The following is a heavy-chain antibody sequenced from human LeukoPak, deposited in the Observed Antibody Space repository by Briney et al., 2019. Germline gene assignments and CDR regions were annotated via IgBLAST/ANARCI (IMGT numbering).Heavy chain of an antibody. J-gene: IGHJ4*02. CDR3: ARGNEAGLLLWGSKVGSWSYYFDY. Sequence: SGTLSLTCAVSGGSISSSNWWSWVRQPPGKGLEWIGEIYHSGSTNYNPSLKSRVTISVDKSKNQFSLKLSSVTAADTAVYYCARGNEAGLLLWGSKVGSWSYYFDYWGQGTLVTVSS. D-gene: IGHD3-10*01. CDR2: IYHSGST. CDR1: GGSISSSNW. V-gene: IGHV4-4*02.